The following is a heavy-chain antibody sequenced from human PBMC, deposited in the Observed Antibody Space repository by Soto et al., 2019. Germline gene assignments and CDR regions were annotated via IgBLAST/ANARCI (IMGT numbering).Heavy chain of an antibody. J-gene: IGHJ6*03. V-gene: IGHV3-23*01. CDR2: SGGGGGST. Sequence: EVQLLESGGGLVQPGGSLRLSCAASGFTFSSYAMSWVRQAPGKGLEWVAIIRGSGGGGGSTNYADSVKGRFTISRANSRNTLYLQMNSLRAEDTAVYYCAKAALYYYGSGSNYYYYYMDVWGKGTTVTVSS. D-gene: IGHD3-10*01. CDR1: GFTFSSYA. CDR3: AKAALYYYGSGSNYYYYYMDV.